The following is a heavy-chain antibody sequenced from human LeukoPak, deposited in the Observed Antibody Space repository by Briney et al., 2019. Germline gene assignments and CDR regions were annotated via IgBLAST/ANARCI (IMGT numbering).Heavy chain of an antibody. J-gene: IGHJ4*02. V-gene: IGHV4-34*01. D-gene: IGHD5-12*01. CDR3: ARGGDSGYDF. CDR2: NNHSGST. Sequence: RASETLSLTCAVYGGSFSGYYWSWIRQPPGKGLEWIGENNHSGSTNYNPSLKSRVTISVDTSKNQFSLKLSSVTAADTAVYYCARGGDSGYDFGGQGTLVTVSS. CDR1: GGSFSGYY.